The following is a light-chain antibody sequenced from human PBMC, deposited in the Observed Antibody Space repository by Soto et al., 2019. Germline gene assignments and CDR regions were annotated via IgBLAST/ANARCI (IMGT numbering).Light chain of an antibody. CDR1: QSVSSN. CDR3: RRYIDWPPQLP. V-gene: IGKV3-15*01. CDR2: GAS. J-gene: IGKJ4*01. Sequence: ETVMTQSPATLSVSPGERATLSCRASQSVSSNLAWYQQKLGQAPRLLIYGASTRATDIPARFSGSGSGTEFPFTISSRQPEDFAVYYCRRYIDWPPQLPSGGGPRWRSN.